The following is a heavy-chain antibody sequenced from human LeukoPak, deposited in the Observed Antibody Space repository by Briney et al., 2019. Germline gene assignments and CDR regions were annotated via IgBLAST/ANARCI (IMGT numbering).Heavy chain of an antibody. CDR2: IKQDGSEK. V-gene: IGHV3-7*03. Sequence: PGGSLRLSCAAFGFTFSTYWMSWVRQAPGKGLEWVANIKQDGSEKYYLDSVKGRFTISRDNSKNTLYLQMNSLRAEDTAVYYCAKDPLYSSSWYEDYWGQGTLVTVSS. J-gene: IGHJ4*02. CDR3: AKDPLYSSSWYEDY. D-gene: IGHD6-13*01. CDR1: GFTFSTYW.